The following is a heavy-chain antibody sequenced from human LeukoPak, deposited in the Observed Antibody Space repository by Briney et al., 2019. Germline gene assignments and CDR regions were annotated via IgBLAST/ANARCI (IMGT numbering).Heavy chain of an antibody. CDR2: ISLDGSTE. V-gene: IGHV3-30-3*01. CDR1: GFSLSNFQ. J-gene: IGHJ5*02. Sequence: GGSLRLSCVASGFSLSNFQMYWVRQAPGKGLEWVSIISLDGSTEFYVDSVKGRFTISRDSASNTLHLEMNNLRTEDTAVYYCMRGYMGWFDPWGQGTLVTVSS. CDR3: MRGYMGWFDP. D-gene: IGHD3-16*02.